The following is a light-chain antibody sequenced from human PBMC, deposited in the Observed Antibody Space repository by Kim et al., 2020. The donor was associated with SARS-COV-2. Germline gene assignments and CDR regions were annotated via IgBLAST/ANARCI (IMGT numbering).Light chain of an antibody. V-gene: IGKV1-39*01. CDR3: QQSYSIPYT. CDR1: QSISSY. J-gene: IGKJ2*01. Sequence: SASVGDRVTITCRASQSISSYLNWYQQKPGKAPKLLIYAASSLQSGVPSRFSGSGSGTDFTLTISSLQPEDFATYYCQQSYSIPYTFGQGTKLEI. CDR2: AAS.